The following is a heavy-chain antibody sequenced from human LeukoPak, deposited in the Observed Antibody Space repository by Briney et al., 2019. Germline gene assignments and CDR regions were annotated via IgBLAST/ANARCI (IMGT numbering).Heavy chain of an antibody. Sequence: GGSLRLSCAASGFTFSSYAMSWVRQAPGKGLEWVSAISGSGGSTYYADSVKGRFTISRDNSKNTLYLQMSSLRAEDTAVYYCAKWKLFRGEFDYWGQGTLVTVSS. CDR3: AKWKLFRGEFDY. J-gene: IGHJ4*02. CDR1: GFTFSSYA. D-gene: IGHD3-16*01. CDR2: ISGSGGST. V-gene: IGHV3-23*01.